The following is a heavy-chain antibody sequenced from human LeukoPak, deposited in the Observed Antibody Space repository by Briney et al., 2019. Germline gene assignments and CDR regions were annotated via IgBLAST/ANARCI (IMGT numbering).Heavy chain of an antibody. J-gene: IGHJ4*02. CDR1: GYTFIRYG. CDR3: ARDRYGDGFAHFDY. V-gene: IGHV1-2*02. CDR2: ITPSGGT. D-gene: IGHD5-24*01. Sequence: GASVKVSCKASGYTFIRYGISWVRQAPGQGLEWMGWITPSGGTNYPQKFQGRVAITRDTSITTAYMDLSRLTSDDTAVYYCARDRYGDGFAHFDYWGQGALVTVSS.